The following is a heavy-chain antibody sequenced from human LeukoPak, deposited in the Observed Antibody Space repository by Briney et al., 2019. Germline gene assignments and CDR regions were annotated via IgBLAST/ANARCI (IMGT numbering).Heavy chain of an antibody. CDR2: IIPIFGTA. Sequence: GASVKVSCKASGGTFSSYAISWVRQAPGQGLEWMGGIIPIFGTANYAQKFQGRVTITADESTSTAYMELSSLRSEDTAVYYCARVGYYDPTKNFDYWGQGTLVTVSS. J-gene: IGHJ4*02. V-gene: IGHV1-69*13. D-gene: IGHD3-22*01. CDR3: ARVGYYDPTKNFDY. CDR1: GGTFSSYA.